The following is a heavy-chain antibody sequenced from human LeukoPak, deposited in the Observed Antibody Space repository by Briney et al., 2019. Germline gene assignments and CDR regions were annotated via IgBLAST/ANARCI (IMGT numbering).Heavy chain of an antibody. CDR1: GFTFSSYA. D-gene: IGHD1-1*01. Sequence: PGGSLRLSCAASGFTFSSYAMHWVRQAPGKGLEWVSGISWNSGSIGYADSVKGRFTISRDNAKNSLYLQMNSLRAEDTALYYCAKDGTGTIHGCMDVWGQGTTVTVSS. CDR2: ISWNSGSI. CDR3: AKDGTGTIHGCMDV. J-gene: IGHJ6*02. V-gene: IGHV3-9*01.